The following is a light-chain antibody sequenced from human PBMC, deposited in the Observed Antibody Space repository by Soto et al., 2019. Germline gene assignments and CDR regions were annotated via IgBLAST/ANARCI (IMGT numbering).Light chain of an antibody. Sequence: DIQMTQSPSTLSASVGDRVTITCRASQSISNWLAWYQQKPGKAPKLLISGASSLESGVPSRFSGSGSGTEFTLTISSPQPDDFATYYCQQYDSYSYTFGQGTKLEIK. CDR1: QSISNW. J-gene: IGKJ2*01. CDR3: QQYDSYSYT. CDR2: GAS. V-gene: IGKV1-5*01.